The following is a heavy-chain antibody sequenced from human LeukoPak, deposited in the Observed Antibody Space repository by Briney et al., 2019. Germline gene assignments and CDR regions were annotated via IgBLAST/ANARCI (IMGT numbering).Heavy chain of an antibody. CDR3: AKGSYYDSSGSFYFDY. J-gene: IGHJ4*02. Sequence: GASVKVSCKASGYTFTGYYMHWVRQAPGQGLEWMGWINPNSGGTNYAQKIQGWVTMTRDTSISTAYMELSRLRSDDTAAYYCAKGSYYDSSGSFYFDYWGQGTLVTVSS. V-gene: IGHV1-2*04. CDR1: GYTFTGYY. CDR2: INPNSGGT. D-gene: IGHD3-22*01.